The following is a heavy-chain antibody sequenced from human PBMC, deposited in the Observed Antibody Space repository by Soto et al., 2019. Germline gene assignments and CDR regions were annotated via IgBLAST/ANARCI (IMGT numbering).Heavy chain of an antibody. J-gene: IGHJ5*02. V-gene: IGHV6-1*01. D-gene: IGHD5-18*01. CDR3: AREILDTGQTGGFHWFDP. CDR2: TYYRSKWYN. CDR1: GDSVSSNSAS. Sequence: PSQTLSLTCAISGDSVSSNSASWNWIRQSPSRGLEWLGRTYYRSKWYNDYAVSVKSRITINPDTSKNQFSLQLNSVTPEDTAVYSCAREILDTGQTGGFHWFDPWGQGTLVTVSS.